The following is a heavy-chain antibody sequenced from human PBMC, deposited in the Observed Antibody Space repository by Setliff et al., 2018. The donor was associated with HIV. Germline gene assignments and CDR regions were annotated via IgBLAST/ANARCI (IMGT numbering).Heavy chain of an antibody. D-gene: IGHD3-22*01. CDR3: ASRIYYYDESRVLREEGFVP. Sequence: LSLTCSVPGGSIDNNKYYWTWIRQPPGKGLEWTGSIYHTGTTYYNRSLESRLTISIDTSKNQFSLKLTSVTAADTAMYYCASRIYYYDESRVLREEGFVPWGQGTLVTVSS. CDR1: GGSIDNNKYY. V-gene: IGHV4-39*01. J-gene: IGHJ5*02. CDR2: IYHTGTT.